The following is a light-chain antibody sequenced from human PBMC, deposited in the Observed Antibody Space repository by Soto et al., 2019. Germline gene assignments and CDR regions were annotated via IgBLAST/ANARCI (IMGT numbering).Light chain of an antibody. V-gene: IGKV1-13*02. J-gene: IGKJ5*01. CDR2: DAS. Sequence: AIQLTQSPSSLSASVGDRVSITCRASQGISSALAWYQHKPGKAPKILIYDASSLQSGVPSRFSGSESGTECTLTISSLQPEDFATYYCQQLKTYPFPFGQGTRREIK. CDR3: QQLKTYPFP. CDR1: QGISSA.